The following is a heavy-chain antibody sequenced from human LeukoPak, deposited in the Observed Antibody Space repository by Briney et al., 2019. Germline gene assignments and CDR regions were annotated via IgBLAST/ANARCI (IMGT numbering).Heavy chain of an antibody. CDR1: GDSINHYY. D-gene: IGHD6-13*01. J-gene: IGHJ3*02. CDR2: IYSSGLT. CDR3: ARDAPLAAEGSSWYDAFDI. Sequence: SETLSLTCNVSGDSINHYYWSWIRQPAGKGLEWIGLIYSSGLTTYNPSLKSRVTMSVDTSKNQFSLKLSSVTAADTAVYYCARDAPLAAEGSSWYDAFDIWGQGTMVTVSS. V-gene: IGHV4-4*07.